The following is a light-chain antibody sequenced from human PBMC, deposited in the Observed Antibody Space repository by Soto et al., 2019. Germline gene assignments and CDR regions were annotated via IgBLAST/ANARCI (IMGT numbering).Light chain of an antibody. Sequence: ENVLTQSPGTLSLSPGERATLSCRASQTVSSTYLAWYQQKPGQAPRLLIYGASSRATGIPDRFSGTVSGTDFTLTISRLEPEDFAVYYCQQYGSSPITFGQGTRLEN. CDR1: QTVSSTY. CDR2: GAS. V-gene: IGKV3-20*01. J-gene: IGKJ5*01. CDR3: QQYGSSPIT.